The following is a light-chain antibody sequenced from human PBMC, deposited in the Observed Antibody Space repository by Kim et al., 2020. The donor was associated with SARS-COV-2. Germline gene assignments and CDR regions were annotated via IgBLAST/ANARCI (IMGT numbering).Light chain of an antibody. CDR2: DVT. CDR1: SSDVGSYNY. V-gene: IGLV2-14*01. CDR3: SSYTGSSTYV. Sequence: QSALTQPASVSGSPGQSITISCTGSSSDVGSYNYVSWYQQHPDKAPKLMIYDVTERPSGVSNRFSGSKSANTASLTISGLQAEDEADYYCSSYTGSSTYVFGTGTKVTVL. J-gene: IGLJ1*01.